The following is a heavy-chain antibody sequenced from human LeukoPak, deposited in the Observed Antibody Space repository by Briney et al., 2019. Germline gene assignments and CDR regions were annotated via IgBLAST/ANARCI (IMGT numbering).Heavy chain of an antibody. CDR1: GFTFSSYA. D-gene: IGHD3-22*01. CDR3: AKMLLNYYDTSGGAFDI. Sequence: GGSLRLSCAASGFTFSSYAMSWVRQAPGKGLEWVSAISGSGGSTYYADSVKGRFTISRDNSKNTLYLQMNSLRAEDTAVYYCAKMLLNYYDTSGGAFDIWGQGTMVTVSS. J-gene: IGHJ3*02. V-gene: IGHV3-23*01. CDR2: ISGSGGST.